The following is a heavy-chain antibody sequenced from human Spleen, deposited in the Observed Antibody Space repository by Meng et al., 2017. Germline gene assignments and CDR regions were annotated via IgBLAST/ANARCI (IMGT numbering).Heavy chain of an antibody. V-gene: IGHV3-74*03. Sequence: EVQLVESGGGLVQPGGSLRLSCAASGFTFSSYLMHWVRQAPEKGLVWVSHINADGTSTTYADSVKGRFTISKDNAKNMLYLQMNSLRVEDTAVYYCAKDAIWGQGTLVTVSS. J-gene: IGHJ4*02. CDR2: INADGTST. CDR1: GFTFSSYL. CDR3: AKDAI.